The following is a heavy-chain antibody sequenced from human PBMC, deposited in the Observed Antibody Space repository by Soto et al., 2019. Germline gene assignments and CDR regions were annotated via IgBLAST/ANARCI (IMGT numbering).Heavy chain of an antibody. CDR2: INHSGST. D-gene: IGHD2-15*01. CDR3: ARGRRVVVAATYNYYYYMDL. Sequence: SETLSLTCAVYGGSFSGYYWSWIRQPPGKGLEWIGEINHSGSTNYNPSLKSRVTISVDTSKNQFSLKLSSVTAADTAVYYCARGRRVVVAATYNYYYYMDLWGKGTTVTVSS. J-gene: IGHJ6*03. V-gene: IGHV4-34*01. CDR1: GGSFSGYY.